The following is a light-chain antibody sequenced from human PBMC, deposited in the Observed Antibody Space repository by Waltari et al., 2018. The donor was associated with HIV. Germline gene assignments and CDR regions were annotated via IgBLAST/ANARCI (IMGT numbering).Light chain of an antibody. CDR3: QVWDTDTDHWV. CDR2: DDT. Sequence: SYVLTQPPSVSVAPGKTAGITCGGDNIGSKSVHVSQHRPGQAPNLVIYDDTDRPSGIPERFSGSASWNTATLTVNSVEAGDEADYYCQVWDTDTDHWVFGGGTRLTVL. V-gene: IGLV3-21*04. J-gene: IGLJ3*02. CDR1: NIGSKS.